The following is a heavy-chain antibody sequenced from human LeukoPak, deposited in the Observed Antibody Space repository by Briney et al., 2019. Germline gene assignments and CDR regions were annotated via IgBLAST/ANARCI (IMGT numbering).Heavy chain of an antibody. CDR3: AKDSKLPRNYDILTGYFGY. Sequence: PGGSLRLSCAASGFTFSSYGMHWVRQAPGKGLEWVAFIWYDGSNKYYADSVKGRFTISRDNSKNTLYLQMNSLRAEDTAVYYCAKDSKLPRNYDILTGYFGYWGQGTLVTVSS. D-gene: IGHD3-9*01. CDR2: IWYDGSNK. J-gene: IGHJ4*02. V-gene: IGHV3-30*02. CDR1: GFTFSSYG.